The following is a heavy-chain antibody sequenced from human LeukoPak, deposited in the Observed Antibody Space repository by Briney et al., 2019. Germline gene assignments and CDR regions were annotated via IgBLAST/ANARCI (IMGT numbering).Heavy chain of an antibody. V-gene: IGHV3-53*01. J-gene: IGHJ4*02. CDR3: ARDRVGSGWYLDY. D-gene: IGHD6-19*01. CDR1: GFTVSSNY. Sequence: GGSLRLSCAASGFTVSSNYMSWVRQAPGKGLEWVSIIYSGGSTYYADSVKGRFTTSRDNSKNPLYLQMNSLRAEDTAVYYCARDRVGSGWYLDYWGQGALVTVSS. CDR2: IYSGGST.